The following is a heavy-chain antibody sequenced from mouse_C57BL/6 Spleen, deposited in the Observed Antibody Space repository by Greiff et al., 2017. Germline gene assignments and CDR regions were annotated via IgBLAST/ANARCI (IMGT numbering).Heavy chain of an antibody. Sequence: EVNLVESGGGLVKPGGSLKLSCAASGFTFSDYGMHWVRQAPEKGLEWVAYISSGSSTIYYADTVKGQFTISRDNAKNTLFLQMTSLRSEDTAMYYCARGSSYWYFDVWGTGTTVTVSS. D-gene: IGHD1-1*01. V-gene: IGHV5-17*01. CDR3: ARGSSYWYFDV. CDR1: GFTFSDYG. J-gene: IGHJ1*03. CDR2: ISSGSSTI.